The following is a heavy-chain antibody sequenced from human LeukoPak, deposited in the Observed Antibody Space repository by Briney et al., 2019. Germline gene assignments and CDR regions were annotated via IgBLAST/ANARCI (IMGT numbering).Heavy chain of an antibody. D-gene: IGHD6-19*01. Sequence: GGSLRLSCTASGFTFRNYAMSWVRQAPGKGREWVLAISGDGTTTHYADPVRGRFTIARDNSTNTLYLEMNSLRAEETAVYYCAKDVAVAGNFDYWGQGTLVTVSS. CDR2: ISGDGTTT. V-gene: IGHV3-23*01. J-gene: IGHJ4*02. CDR3: AKDVAVAGNFDY. CDR1: GFTFRNYA.